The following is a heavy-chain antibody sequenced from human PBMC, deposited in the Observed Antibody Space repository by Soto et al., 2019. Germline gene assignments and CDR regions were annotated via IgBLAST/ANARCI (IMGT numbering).Heavy chain of an antibody. CDR2: TYYRSKWYS. V-gene: IGHV6-1*01. CDR3: ARELGSGFQFDY. D-gene: IGHD3-22*01. J-gene: IGHJ4*02. Sequence: SQTLSLTCVISGDSVSSNRAAWNWIRLSPSRGLEWLGRTYYRSKWYSDYAVSVRGRITISPDTSKNQFSLQFNSVAPEDTAVYYCARELGSGFQFDYWGQGTLVTV. CDR1: GDSVSSNRAA.